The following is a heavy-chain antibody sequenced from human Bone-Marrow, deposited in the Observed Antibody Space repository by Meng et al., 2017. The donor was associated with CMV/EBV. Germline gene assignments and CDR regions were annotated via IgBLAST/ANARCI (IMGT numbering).Heavy chain of an antibody. V-gene: IGHV1-2*02. D-gene: IGHD3-22*01. Sequence: ASVKVSCKASGYTFTGYYMHGVRQAPGQGLEWMGWINPNSGGTNYAQKSQGRVTMTRDTSISTAYMELSRLRSDDTAVYYCARGHPLSYWYYYDSSGSDYWGQGTLVTVSS. CDR3: ARGHPLSYWYYYDSSGSDY. J-gene: IGHJ4*02. CDR1: GYTFTGYY. CDR2: INPNSGGT.